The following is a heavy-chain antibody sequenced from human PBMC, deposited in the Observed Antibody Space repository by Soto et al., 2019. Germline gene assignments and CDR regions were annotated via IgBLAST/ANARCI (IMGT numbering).Heavy chain of an antibody. D-gene: IGHD3-3*01. CDR1: GFTFSSYW. V-gene: IGHV3-74*01. CDR3: ARVFTVFSLDI. J-gene: IGHJ3*02. Sequence: GGSLRLSCAASGFTFSSYWMHWVRQAPGKGLVWVSRINSDGSRTAYADSVKGRFTISRDNAKNTLYLQMNSLRAEDTAVYYCARVFTVFSLDIRGQRTTVTVSS. CDR2: INSDGSRT.